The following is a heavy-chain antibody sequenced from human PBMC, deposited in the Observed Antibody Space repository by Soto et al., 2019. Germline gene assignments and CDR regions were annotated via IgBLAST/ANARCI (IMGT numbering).Heavy chain of an antibody. CDR2: IIPIFGTA. CDR3: ARDVRYCSGGSCYLWY. CDR1: GGTFSSYA. D-gene: IGHD2-15*01. V-gene: IGHV1-69*01. Sequence: QVQLVQSGAEVKKPGSSVKVSCKASGGTFSSYAISWVRQAPGQGLEWMGGIIPIFGTANYAQKFQGRVTITADESTSTAYRELSSLRSEDTAVYYCARDVRYCSGGSCYLWYWGQGTLVTVSS. J-gene: IGHJ4*02.